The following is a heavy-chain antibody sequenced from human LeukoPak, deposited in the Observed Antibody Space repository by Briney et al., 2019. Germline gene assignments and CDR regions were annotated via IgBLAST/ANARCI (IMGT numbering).Heavy chain of an antibody. D-gene: IGHD6-13*01. CDR3: AREEGSSWYGGYYYYYMDV. CDR1: GGSFSGYY. Sequence: SETLSLTCAVYGGSFSGYYWSWIRQPPGKGLEWIGEINHSGSTNYNPSLKSRVTISVDTSKNKFSLKLSSVTAADTAVYYCAREEGSSWYGGYYYYYMDVWGKGTTVTVSS. V-gene: IGHV4-34*01. CDR2: INHSGST. J-gene: IGHJ6*03.